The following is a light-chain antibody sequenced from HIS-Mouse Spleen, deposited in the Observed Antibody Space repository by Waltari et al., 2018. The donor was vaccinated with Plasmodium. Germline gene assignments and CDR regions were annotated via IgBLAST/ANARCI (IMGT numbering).Light chain of an antibody. J-gene: IGKJ4*01. V-gene: IGKV3-11*01. CDR3: QQRSNWPRVLT. CDR1: QSVISY. CDR2: DAS. Sequence: EIVLTQSPATLSLSPGERATLSCRASQSVISYLAWYQQKPGQAPRLLLYDASNRATGIPARFSGSGSGTDFTLTISSLEPEDFAVYYCQQRSNWPRVLTFGGGTKVEIK.